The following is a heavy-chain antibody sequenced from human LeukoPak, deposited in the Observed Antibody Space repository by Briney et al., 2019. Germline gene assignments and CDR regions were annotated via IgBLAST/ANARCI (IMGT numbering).Heavy chain of an antibody. CDR1: GITFSSSW. CDR3: ARARTSPASGGFDP. J-gene: IGHJ5*02. CDR2: ISTDGSST. V-gene: IGHV3-74*01. D-gene: IGHD6-13*01. Sequence: PGGSLRLSCAASGITFSSSWMHWVRQAPGKGLVWVSRISTDGSSTSYADSVKGRFTISRDNAKNTLYLQMNSLRAEDSAVYFCARARTSPASGGFDPWGQGTLVTVSS.